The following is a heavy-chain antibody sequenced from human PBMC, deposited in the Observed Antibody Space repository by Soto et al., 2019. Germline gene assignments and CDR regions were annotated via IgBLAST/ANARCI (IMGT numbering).Heavy chain of an antibody. CDR1: GFIFINYG. V-gene: IGHV3-11*01. CDR2: IDTSGTKI. CDR3: ASHYDMWSGYLSPVDY. Sequence: AGGSLRLSCAASGFIFINYGMSWIRQAPGKGLGWISYIDTSGTKIYYADSVKGRFTITRDNAKNSLYLETNSLRDEDTAVYYCASHYDMWSGYLSPVDYWGQGTLVTVSS. J-gene: IGHJ4*02. D-gene: IGHD3-3*01.